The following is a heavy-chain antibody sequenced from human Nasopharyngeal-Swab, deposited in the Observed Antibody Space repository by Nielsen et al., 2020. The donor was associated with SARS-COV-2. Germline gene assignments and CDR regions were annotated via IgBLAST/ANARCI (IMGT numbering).Heavy chain of an antibody. D-gene: IGHD2-2*01. Sequence: GGSLRLSCAASGFTFSSYSMNWVRQAPGKGLDWVSSISSSSSYIYYADSVKGRFTISRDNAKNSLYLQMNSLRAEDTALYYCASDYCSSTSCYFGADYYYMDVWGKGTTVTVSS. CDR2: ISSSSSYI. J-gene: IGHJ6*03. V-gene: IGHV3-21*01. CDR1: GFTFSSYS. CDR3: ASDYCSSTSCYFGADYYYMDV.